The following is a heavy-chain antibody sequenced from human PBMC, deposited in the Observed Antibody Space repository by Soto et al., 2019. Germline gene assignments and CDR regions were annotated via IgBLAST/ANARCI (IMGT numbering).Heavy chain of an antibody. V-gene: IGHV4-39*01. CDR1: GGSISGSTYY. CDR3: ARGGISRIYQLPPFDP. D-gene: IGHD2-2*01. CDR2: VYSDGST. J-gene: IGHJ5*02. Sequence: KPSETLSLTCLVSGGSISGSTYYWGWIRQPPGKGLEWIGSVYSDGSTYYNPSLKSRVTISVDTSMNQFSLRLSSVTAADTALYYCARGGISRIYQLPPFDPWGQGTLVTVS.